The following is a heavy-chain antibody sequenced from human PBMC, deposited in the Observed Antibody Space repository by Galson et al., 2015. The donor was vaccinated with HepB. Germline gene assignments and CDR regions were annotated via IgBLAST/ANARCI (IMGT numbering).Heavy chain of an antibody. J-gene: IGHJ2*01. D-gene: IGHD4-17*01. V-gene: IGHV5-10-1*01. Sequence: QSGAEVKKPGESLRISCTGSGYSFTSYWISWVRQVPGKGLEWMGKIDPTDSYTNYSPSFQGHVTISADKSISTVYLHWRSLEASDTAIYYCARPPLYGDYAYFDLWGRGTLVTVSS. CDR3: ARPPLYGDYAYFDL. CDR1: GYSFTSYW. CDR2: IDPTDSYT.